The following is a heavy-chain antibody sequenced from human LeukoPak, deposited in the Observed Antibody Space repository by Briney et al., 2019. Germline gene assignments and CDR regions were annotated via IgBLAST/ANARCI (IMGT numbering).Heavy chain of an antibody. J-gene: IGHJ6*03. V-gene: IGHV1-18*01. CDR3: ARVNVGSSWSEYYYYYYYMDV. CDR2: ISTYNGNT. CDR1: GYTFTSYG. Sequence: GASVKVSCKASGYTFTSYGINWVRQAPGQGLEWMGWISTYNGNTNYAQKLQGRVTMTTDTSTSTAYMELRSLRSDDTAVYYCARVNVGSSWSEYYYYYYYMDVWGKGTTVPISS. D-gene: IGHD6-13*01.